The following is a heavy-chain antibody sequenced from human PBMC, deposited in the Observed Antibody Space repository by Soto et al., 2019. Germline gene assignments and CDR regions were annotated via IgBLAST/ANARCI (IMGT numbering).Heavy chain of an antibody. CDR3: ARDFGSDLSAPGAVFDY. CDR1: GYFFTSYG. Sequence: QVQLVQSGGEVVQPGASVKVSCKASGYFFTSYGISWVRQAPGQGLEWMGWISPYNGNTKYAQNFQGRVTMTTDTSPYTAYMELRSLRSDDPAVYYCARDFGSDLSAPGAVFDYWGQGTLVTVSS. CDR2: ISPYNGNT. J-gene: IGHJ4*02. V-gene: IGHV1-18*04. D-gene: IGHD3-3*01.